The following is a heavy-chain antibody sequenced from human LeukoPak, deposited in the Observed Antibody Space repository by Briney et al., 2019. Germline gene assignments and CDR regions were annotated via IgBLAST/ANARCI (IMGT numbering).Heavy chain of an antibody. CDR2: INAGNGNT. CDR3: ARENLPSEWELPSTNAFDI. CDR1: GYTFTSYA. D-gene: IGHD1-26*01. J-gene: IGHJ3*02. V-gene: IGHV1-3*01. Sequence: ASVKVSCKASGYTFTSYAMHWVRQAPGQRLEWMGWINAGNGNTKYSQKFQGRVTITRDTSASTAYMELSSLRSEDTAVYYCARENLPSEWELPSTNAFDIWGQGTMVTVSS.